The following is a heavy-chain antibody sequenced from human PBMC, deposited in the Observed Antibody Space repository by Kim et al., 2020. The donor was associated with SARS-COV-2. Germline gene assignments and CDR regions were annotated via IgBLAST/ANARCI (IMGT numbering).Heavy chain of an antibody. D-gene: IGHD6-13*01. CDR2: ISSSSSYI. CDR1: GFTFSSYS. V-gene: IGHV3-21*01. Sequence: GGSLRLSCAASGFTFSSYSMNWVRQAPGKGLEWVSSISSSSSYIYYADSVKGRFTISRDNAKNSLYLQMNSLRSEDTAVYYCARDEFSSSWYVGFDYWGQGTLVTVSS. J-gene: IGHJ4*02. CDR3: ARDEFSSSWYVGFDY.